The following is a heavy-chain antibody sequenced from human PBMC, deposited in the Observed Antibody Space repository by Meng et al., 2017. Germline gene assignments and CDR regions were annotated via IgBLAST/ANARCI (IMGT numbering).Heavy chain of an antibody. J-gene: IGHJ4*02. CDR3: ARQRGPDF. CDR1: GGSFSGYY. CDR2: INEFGST. D-gene: IGHD5-12*01. V-gene: IGHV4-34*01. Sequence: GKLPHGGAGTLSPSGDLAIPCRVYGGSFSGYYWNWIRQPPGKGLEWIGEINEFGSTNYNPSLKSRVTILVDTSKNQFSLKLRSVTAADTAVYYCARQRGPDFWGQGSLVTVSS.